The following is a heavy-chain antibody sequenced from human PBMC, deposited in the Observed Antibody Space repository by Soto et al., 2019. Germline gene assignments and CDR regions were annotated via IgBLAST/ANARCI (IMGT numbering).Heavy chain of an antibody. CDR3: ARGGPIFGVVIRYYYYGMDV. D-gene: IGHD3-3*01. V-gene: IGHV1-2*04. J-gene: IGHJ6*02. CDR2: INPNSGGT. Sequence: WVRQAPGQGLEWMGWINPNSGGTNYAQKFQGWVTMTRDTSISTAYMELSRLRSDDTAVYYCARGGPIFGVVIRYYYYGMDVWGQGTTVTVSS.